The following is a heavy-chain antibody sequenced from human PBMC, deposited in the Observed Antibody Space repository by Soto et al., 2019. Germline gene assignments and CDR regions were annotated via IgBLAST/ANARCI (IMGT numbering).Heavy chain of an antibody. D-gene: IGHD4-17*01. CDR2: INPNSGGT. CDR3: ARATTVTTFDY. J-gene: IGHJ4*02. V-gene: IGHV1-2*04. CDR1: GYTFTGYY. Sequence: GASVKVSCKASGYTFTGYYMHCVRQAPGQGLEWMGWINPNSGGTNYAQKFQGWVTMTRDTSISTAYMELSRLRSDDTAVYYCARATTVTTFDYWGQGTLVTVSS.